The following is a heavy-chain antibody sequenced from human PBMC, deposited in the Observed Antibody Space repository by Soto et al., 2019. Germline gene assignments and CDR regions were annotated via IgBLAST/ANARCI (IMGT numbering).Heavy chain of an antibody. V-gene: IGHV3-9*01. CDR1: GFTFDDYA. Sequence: EVQLVESGGGLVQPGRSLRLSCAASGFTFDDYAMHWVRQAPGKGLEWVSGISWNSGSIGYADSVKGRFTISRDNAKNSLYLQMNSLRAEDTALHYCAKGAWGDGYNSNWFDPWGQGTLVTVSS. J-gene: IGHJ5*02. CDR3: AKGAWGDGYNSNWFDP. CDR2: ISWNSGSI. D-gene: IGHD5-12*01.